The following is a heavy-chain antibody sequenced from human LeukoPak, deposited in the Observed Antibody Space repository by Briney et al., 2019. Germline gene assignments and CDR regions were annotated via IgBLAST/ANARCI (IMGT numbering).Heavy chain of an antibody. CDR2: MNPNSGNT. Sequence: ASVKVSCKASGYTFTSYDINWVGQATGQGLEWMGWMNPNSGNTGYAQKFQGRVTMTRNTSISTAYMELSSLRSEDTAVYYCARRGYSYGYDAFDIWGQGTMVTVSS. V-gene: IGHV1-8*01. CDR3: ARRGYSYGYDAFDI. J-gene: IGHJ3*02. D-gene: IGHD5-18*01. CDR1: GYTFTSYD.